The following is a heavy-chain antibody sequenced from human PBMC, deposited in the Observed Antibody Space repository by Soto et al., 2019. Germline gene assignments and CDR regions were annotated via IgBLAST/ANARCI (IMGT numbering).Heavy chain of an antibody. V-gene: IGHV4-59*08. CDR3: ARTLSLYYYYYMDV. CDR1: GGSIXIYY. CDR2: IYYSGST. Sequence: TLSLTCTVSGGSIXIYYWCWIRQPPGKGLEWIGYIYYSGSTKYNPSLKSRVTISVDTSKNQFSLKMSSVTAADTAVYYCARTLSLYYYYYMDVWGKGTTVTVS. J-gene: IGHJ6*03.